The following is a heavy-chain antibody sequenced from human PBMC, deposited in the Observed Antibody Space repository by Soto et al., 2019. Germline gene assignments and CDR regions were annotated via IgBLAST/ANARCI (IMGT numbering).Heavy chain of an antibody. CDR3: ARPTRYYYDSSGQSAWFDP. J-gene: IGHJ5*02. V-gene: IGHV1-69*13. Sequence: SVKVSCKASGGTFSSYAISWVRQAPGQGLEWMGGIIPIFGTANYAQKFQGRVTITADESTSTAYMELSSLRSEDTAVYYCARPTRYYYDSSGQSAWFDPWGQGTLVTVS. D-gene: IGHD3-22*01. CDR2: IIPIFGTA. CDR1: GGTFSSYA.